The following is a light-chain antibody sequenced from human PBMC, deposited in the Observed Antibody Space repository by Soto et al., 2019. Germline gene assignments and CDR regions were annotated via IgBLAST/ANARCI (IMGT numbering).Light chain of an antibody. Sequence: QSALTQPASVSGSPGQSITISCTGTSSDVGSYNLVSWYQHHPGKAPKFIIYEDTKRPSGVSNRFSGSKSGKTASLTISGRQAEDGADYYCSSYAPISTYVFGPGTKLTAL. CDR2: EDT. CDR1: SSDVGSYNL. CDR3: SSYAPISTYV. J-gene: IGLJ1*01. V-gene: IGLV2-23*01.